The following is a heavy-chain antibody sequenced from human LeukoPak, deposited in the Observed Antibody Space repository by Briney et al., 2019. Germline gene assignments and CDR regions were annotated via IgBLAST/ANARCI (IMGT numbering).Heavy chain of an antibody. Sequence: GGSLRLSCTASGFAFSSYTMSWVRQAPGEGLEWLSAINGRGITYYAGSVKGRFTISRDNSENTLYLQMNSLTVDDTAVYFCAKERQTGDYFTSDYWGQGTLVTVSS. J-gene: IGHJ4*02. CDR3: AKERQTGDYFTSDY. V-gene: IGHV3-23*01. CDR2: INGRGIT. D-gene: IGHD4-17*01. CDR1: GFAFSSYT.